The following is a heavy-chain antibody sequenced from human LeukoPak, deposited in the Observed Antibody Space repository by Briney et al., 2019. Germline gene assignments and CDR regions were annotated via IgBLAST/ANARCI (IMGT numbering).Heavy chain of an antibody. J-gene: IGHJ4*02. CDR1: GYTFTGYY. CDR2: IIPIFGTA. D-gene: IGHD2-21*01. V-gene: IGHV1-69*06. Sequence: ASVKVSCKASGYTFTGYYMHWVRQAPGQGLEWMGGIIPIFGTANYAQKFQGRVTITADKSTSTAYMELSSLRFEDTAVYYCTRSVRNGHIDYWGQGTLVTVSS. CDR3: TRSVRNGHIDY.